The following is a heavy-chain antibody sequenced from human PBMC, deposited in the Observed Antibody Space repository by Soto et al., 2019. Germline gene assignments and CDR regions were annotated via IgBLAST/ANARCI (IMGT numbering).Heavy chain of an antibody. Sequence: EVQLVESGGGLVQPGGSLRLFCAASGFTFSSYAMHWVRQAPGKGLEYVSAISSNGGSTYYANSVKGRFTISRDNSKNTLYLQMGSLRAEDMAVYYCARLMVRVRAFDIWGQGTMVTDSS. J-gene: IGHJ3*02. CDR2: ISSNGGST. V-gene: IGHV3-64*01. D-gene: IGHD3-10*01. CDR3: ARLMVRVRAFDI. CDR1: GFTFSSYA.